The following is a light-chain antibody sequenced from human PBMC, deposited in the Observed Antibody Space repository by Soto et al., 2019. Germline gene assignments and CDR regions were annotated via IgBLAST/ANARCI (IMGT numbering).Light chain of an antibody. CDR1: QSVTSSY. CDR2: GAY. Sequence: EIVLTQSPGTLSLSLGERATLSCRASQSVTSSYLAWYQQKPGQAPRLLIYGAYSRATGIPDRFSGSGSGTAFTRTISRLEPEDFALYYGQQYDRAPPKFGQGTKVEIK. V-gene: IGKV3-20*01. J-gene: IGKJ1*01. CDR3: QQYDRAPPK.